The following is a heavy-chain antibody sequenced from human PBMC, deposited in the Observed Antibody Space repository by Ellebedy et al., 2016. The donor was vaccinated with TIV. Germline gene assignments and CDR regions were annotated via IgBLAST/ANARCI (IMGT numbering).Heavy chain of an antibody. Sequence: GGSLRLSCAASGFSVSSNYMSWVRQAPGKGLEWVSVIYSGGSTYYADSVKGRFTTSRDNSKNTLYLQMNSLRAEDTAVYYCARGFSARYCNSSSCYQSYYYYGMDVWGQGTTVTVSS. CDR3: ARGFSARYCNSSSCYQSYYYYGMDV. J-gene: IGHJ6*02. V-gene: IGHV3-66*01. CDR2: IYSGGST. D-gene: IGHD2-2*01. CDR1: GFSVSSNY.